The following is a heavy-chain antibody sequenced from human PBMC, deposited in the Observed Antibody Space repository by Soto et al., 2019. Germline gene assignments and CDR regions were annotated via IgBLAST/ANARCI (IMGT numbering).Heavy chain of an antibody. J-gene: IGHJ4*02. CDR1: GYTCTSYA. CDR2: INAGNGNT. D-gene: IGHD1-1*01. Sequence: SVKVSCKASGYTCTSYAMHCVLQSPVQRLEWMGWINAGNGNTKYSQKFQGRVTITRDTSASTAYMELSSLRSEDTAVYYCAALTNYGQLDYWGQGTLVTVSS. V-gene: IGHV1-3*01. CDR3: AALTNYGQLDY.